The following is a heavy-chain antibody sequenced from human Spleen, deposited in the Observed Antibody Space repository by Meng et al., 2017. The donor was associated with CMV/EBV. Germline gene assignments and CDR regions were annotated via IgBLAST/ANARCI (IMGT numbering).Heavy chain of an antibody. Sequence: GESLKISCATSGFTFSSYAMNWVRQAPGKGLDWVSTISGIVPGTCCADSVRGRFTISRDNSKDNLYLQMNTLRAEDTAVYYCASDSSGYYYAFWGQGTLVTVSS. D-gene: IGHD3-22*01. CDR2: ISGIVPGT. CDR3: ASDSSGYYYAF. J-gene: IGHJ4*02. CDR1: GFTFSSYA. V-gene: IGHV3-23*01.